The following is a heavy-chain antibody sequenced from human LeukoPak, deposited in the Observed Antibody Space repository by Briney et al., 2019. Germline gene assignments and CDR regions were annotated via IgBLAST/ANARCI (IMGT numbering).Heavy chain of an antibody. CDR3: ARDRLYTDYEFDY. Sequence: GGSLRLSCAASGFTFDDYAMHWVRQAPGKGLEWVSGISWNSGSIGYADSVKGRFTISRDNAKNSLYLQMNSLRAEDTAVYYCARDRLYTDYEFDYWGQGTLVTVSS. D-gene: IGHD5-12*01. CDR1: GFTFDDYA. V-gene: IGHV3-9*01. CDR2: ISWNSGSI. J-gene: IGHJ4*02.